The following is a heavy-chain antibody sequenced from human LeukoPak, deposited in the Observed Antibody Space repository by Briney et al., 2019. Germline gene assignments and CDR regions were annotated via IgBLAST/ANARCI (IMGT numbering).Heavy chain of an antibody. CDR1: GFTFSSYG. J-gene: IGHJ3*02. V-gene: IGHV3-30*02. D-gene: IGHD6-13*01. CDR3: ARGGTAADAFDI. CDR2: IRYDGSHK. Sequence: GGSLRLSRAASGFTFSSYGMHWVRQAPGKGLEWVAFIRYDGSHKYYADSVKGRFTISRDNSKNTLYLQMNSLRAEDTAVYYCARGGTAADAFDIWGQGTMVTVSS.